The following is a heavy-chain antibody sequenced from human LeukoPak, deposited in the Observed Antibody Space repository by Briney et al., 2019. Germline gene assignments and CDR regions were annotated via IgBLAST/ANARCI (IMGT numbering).Heavy chain of an antibody. V-gene: IGHV3-23*01. CDR3: AKSLYDSSDYYPFDY. D-gene: IGHD3-22*01. Sequence: GGSLRLSCAASGFTFRNYGISWVRQAPGKGLEWVATISPTGGSTYYAASVKARFTVSRDNSKNTLYLQMNSLSPEDTAIFYCAKSLYDSSDYYPFDYWGQGTPVTVSS. J-gene: IGHJ4*02. CDR2: ISPTGGST. CDR1: GFTFRNYG.